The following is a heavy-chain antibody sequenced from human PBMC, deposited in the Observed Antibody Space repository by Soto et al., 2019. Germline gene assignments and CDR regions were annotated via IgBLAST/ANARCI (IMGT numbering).Heavy chain of an antibody. CDR3: ARALGLGVGAISQ. J-gene: IGHJ4*02. CDR2: ISDSGSLT. Sequence: QVQLVESGGGLVKPEGSLRLSCAASGFTFSAYYMSWIRQAPGKGLEWVSYISDSGSLTHYGDSVKGRFTISRDNAKASLYLQMDNLRAEDTAIYYCARALGLGVGAISQWGQGTLVTVSS. D-gene: IGHD1-26*01. CDR1: GFTFSAYY. V-gene: IGHV3-11*01.